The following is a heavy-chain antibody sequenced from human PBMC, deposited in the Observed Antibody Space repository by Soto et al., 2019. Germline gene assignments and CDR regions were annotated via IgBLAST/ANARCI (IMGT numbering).Heavy chain of an antibody. D-gene: IGHD3-3*01. CDR2: INHSGST. J-gene: IGHJ3*02. CDR1: GGSFIGYY. Sequence: SETLSLTCAVYGGSFIGYYWSWIRQPPGKGLEWIGEINHSGSTNYNPSLKSRVTISVDTSKNQFSLKLSSVTAADTAVYYCARGRGPIWSGYYGAFDIWGQGTMVTVSS. V-gene: IGHV4-34*01. CDR3: ARGRGPIWSGYYGAFDI.